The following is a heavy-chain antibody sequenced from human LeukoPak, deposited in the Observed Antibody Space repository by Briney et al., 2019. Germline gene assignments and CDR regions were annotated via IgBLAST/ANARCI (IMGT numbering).Heavy chain of an antibody. J-gene: IGHJ6*03. CDR2: MNPNSGNT. CDR3: ARSPRRVSTSPPTTNYYYMDV. V-gene: IGHV1-8*01. D-gene: IGHD2-2*01. Sequence: EASVKVSCKASGYTFTSYDINWVRQATGQGLEWMGWMNPNSGNTGYAQKFQGRVTMTRNTSISTAYMELSSLRSEDTAVYYCARSPRRVSTSPPTTNYYYMDVWGKGTTVTVSS. CDR1: GYTFTSYD.